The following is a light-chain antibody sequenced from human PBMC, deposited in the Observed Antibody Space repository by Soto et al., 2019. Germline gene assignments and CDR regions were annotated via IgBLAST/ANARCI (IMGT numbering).Light chain of an antibody. V-gene: IGKV3-15*01. CDR1: QSVSSN. CDR2: GAS. J-gene: IGKJ1*01. CDR3: QQYKNWPTWT. Sequence: EIVLTQSPGTLSLSPWEGATLSCRASQSVSSNNLAWYQQKPGQAPRLLIYGASTRATGIPARFSGSGSGTEFTLTISSLQSEDFAVYYCQQYKNWPTWTFGQGTKVDIK.